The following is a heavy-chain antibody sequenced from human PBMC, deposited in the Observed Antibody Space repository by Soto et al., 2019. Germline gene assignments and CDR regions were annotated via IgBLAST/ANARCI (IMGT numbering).Heavy chain of an antibody. D-gene: IGHD3-10*01. V-gene: IGHV3-21*01. CDR1: GFTFSSYR. CDR2: ISSSSSYI. J-gene: IGHJ6*03. CDR3: ARDFYGAGSDYGDYYYYMDV. Sequence: EVQLVESGGGLVKPGGSLRLSCAASGFTFSSYRMNWVRQAPGKGLEWVSSISSSSSYIYYADSVKGRFTISRDKAKNQLYLQMSSLRAEDTAVYYCARDFYGAGSDYGDYYYYMDVWGKGTTVTVSS.